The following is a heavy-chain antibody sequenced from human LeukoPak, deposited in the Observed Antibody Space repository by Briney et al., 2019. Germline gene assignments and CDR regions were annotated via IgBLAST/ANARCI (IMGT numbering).Heavy chain of an antibody. Sequence: GGSLRLSCTVSGFTFSSHGMHWVRQAPGKGLEGVAVIWYDGSNKYYADSVKGRFTISRDNSKNTMYLQMNSLRAEDTAVYYCARDRPGYYMDVWGKGTTVTVSS. J-gene: IGHJ6*03. V-gene: IGHV3-33*01. CDR3: ARDRPGYYMDV. D-gene: IGHD6-6*01. CDR2: IWYDGSNK. CDR1: GFTFSSHG.